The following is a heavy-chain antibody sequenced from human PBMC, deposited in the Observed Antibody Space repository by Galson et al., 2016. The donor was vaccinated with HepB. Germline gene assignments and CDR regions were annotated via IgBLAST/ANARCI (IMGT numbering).Heavy chain of an antibody. V-gene: IGHV4-4*02. J-gene: IGHJ4*02. CDR2: IYHTGST. Sequence: SLTCAVSGDSISRNTWWSWVRQPPGKGLEWIGEIYHTGSTNYNPSLKNRVTISLDKSRNQFSLRLTSVTAADTAVYYCVGGKLASGWPYWGQGNLVRVSS. CDR1: GDSISRNTW. D-gene: IGHD4-23*01. CDR3: VGGKLASGWPY.